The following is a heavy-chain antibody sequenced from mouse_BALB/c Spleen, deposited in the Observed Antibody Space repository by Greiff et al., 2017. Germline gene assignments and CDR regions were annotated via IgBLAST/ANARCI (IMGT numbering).Heavy chain of an antibody. CDR2: INPYNGAT. D-gene: IGHD2-14*01. CDR1: GYSFTGYY. CDR3: ARQVRYYAMDY. Sequence: VQLQQSGPELVKPGASVKISCKASGYSFTGYYMHWVKQSHVKSLEWIGRINPYNGATSYNQNFKDKASLTVDKSSSTAYMELHSLTSEDSAVYYCARQVRYYAMDYWGQGTSVTVSS. V-gene: IGHV1-31*01. J-gene: IGHJ4*01.